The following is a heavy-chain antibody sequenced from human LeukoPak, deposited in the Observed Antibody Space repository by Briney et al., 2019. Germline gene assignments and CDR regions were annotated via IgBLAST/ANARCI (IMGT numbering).Heavy chain of an antibody. D-gene: IGHD3-22*01. CDR3: ASHMYYYDSSGYFT. CDR1: GGSFSGYY. Sequence: SETLSLTCAVYGGSFSGYYWSWIRQPPGKGLEWIGSIYYSGSTYYNPSLKSRVTISVDTSKNQFSLKLSSVTAADTAVYYCASHMYYYDSSGYFTWGQGTLVTVSS. J-gene: IGHJ4*02. CDR2: IYYSGST. V-gene: IGHV4-34*01.